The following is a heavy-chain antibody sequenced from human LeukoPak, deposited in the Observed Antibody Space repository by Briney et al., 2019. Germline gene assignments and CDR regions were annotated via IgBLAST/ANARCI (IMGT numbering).Heavy chain of an antibody. CDR3: ARESPTYYYDSSGYFFDY. V-gene: IGHV4-59*01. CDR2: IYDSGST. CDR1: GGSISSYY. D-gene: IGHD3-22*01. J-gene: IGHJ4*02. Sequence: SETLSLTCTVSGGSISSYYWSWIRQPPGKGLEWIGYIYDSGSTNYNPSLKSRVTISVDTSKNQFSLKLSSVTAADTAVYYCARESPTYYYDSSGYFFDYWGQGTLVTVSS.